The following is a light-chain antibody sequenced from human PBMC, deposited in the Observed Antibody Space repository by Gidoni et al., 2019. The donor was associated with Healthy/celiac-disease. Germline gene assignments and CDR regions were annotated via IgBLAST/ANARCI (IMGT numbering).Light chain of an antibody. V-gene: IGKV3-15*01. Sequence: EIVMTQSPATLSVSPGERATLSCRASQSVNSNLAWYQQKPGQAPRLVIYGASTRATGIPARFSGSGSGTEFTLTISSLQSEDFAVYYCQQYNNWPYTFXQXTKLEIK. CDR3: QQYNNWPYT. CDR1: QSVNSN. J-gene: IGKJ2*01. CDR2: GAS.